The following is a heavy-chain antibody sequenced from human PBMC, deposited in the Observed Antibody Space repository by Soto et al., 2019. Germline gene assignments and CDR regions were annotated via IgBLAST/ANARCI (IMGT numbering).Heavy chain of an antibody. J-gene: IGHJ6*02. CDR3: ARLGGYCSTTGCYGYYAMDV. Sequence: NPSETLSLTCTVSGGSISSSNYYWGWIRQPPGKGLEWIGSIYYSGNTYYNPSLKSRVTMSVDTSKNQFSLKLSSVTAADTAVYYCARLGGYCSTTGCYGYYAMDVWGQGTTVTVSS. V-gene: IGHV4-39*01. CDR1: GGSISSSNYY. D-gene: IGHD2-2*01. CDR2: IYYSGNT.